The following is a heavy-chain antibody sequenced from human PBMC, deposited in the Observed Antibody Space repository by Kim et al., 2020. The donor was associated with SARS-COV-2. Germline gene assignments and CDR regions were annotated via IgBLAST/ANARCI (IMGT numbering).Heavy chain of an antibody. CDR3: ASGGYSQNYY. D-gene: IGHD5-18*01. CDR1: GFTFSSYW. J-gene: IGHJ4*02. V-gene: IGHV3-7*01. CDR2: IKQDGSEK. Sequence: GGSLRLSCAASGFTFSSYWMSWVRQAPGKGLEWVANIKQDGSEKYYVDSVKGRFTISRDDAENSLYLQMNSLRAEDTAVDYCASGGYSQNYYWGQGTLVTVSS.